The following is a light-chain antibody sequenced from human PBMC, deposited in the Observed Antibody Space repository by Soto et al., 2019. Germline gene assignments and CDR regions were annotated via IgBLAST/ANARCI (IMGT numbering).Light chain of an antibody. J-gene: IGLJ1*01. CDR3: SSDSTTNILV. Sequence: QSVLTQPASVSGSPGQSVTISCTGASSDVGAYEHVSWYQQHPGRAPKLILYDVNNRPSGVSNHLSGSKSGNTASLVISGLQANDEADYYCSSDSTTNILVFGSGTKVTVL. V-gene: IGLV2-14*03. CDR2: DVN. CDR1: SSDVGAYEH.